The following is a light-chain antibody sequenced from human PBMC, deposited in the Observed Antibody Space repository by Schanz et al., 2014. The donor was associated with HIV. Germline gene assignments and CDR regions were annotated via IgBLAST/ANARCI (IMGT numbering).Light chain of an antibody. CDR3: GALSTSDAPV. CDR2: GVF. Sequence: QSALTQPASMSGSPGQSITISCTGTSGDIGPYDYVSWYQQHPGKAPKVVIYGVFDRPSGVSNRFSGSRSGNTASLTIFDLQPEDEADYYCGALSTSDAPVFGTGTKLTVL. V-gene: IGLV2-14*03. CDR1: SGDIGPYDY. J-gene: IGLJ1*01.